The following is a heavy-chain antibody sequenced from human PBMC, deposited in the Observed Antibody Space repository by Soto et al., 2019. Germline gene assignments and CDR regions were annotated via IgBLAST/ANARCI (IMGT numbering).Heavy chain of an antibody. Sequence: PGGSLRLSCAASGFTFSSYAMHWVRQAPGKGLEWVAVISYDGSKKYYADSVKGRFTISRDNSKNTLYLQMNSLRAEDTAVFYCAKCRSTTVTSLWARPNYYYGLDVWGQGTTVTVSS. CDR1: GFTFSSYA. V-gene: IGHV3-30*18. D-gene: IGHD4-17*01. CDR2: ISYDGSKK. J-gene: IGHJ6*02. CDR3: AKCRSTTVTSLWARPNYYYGLDV.